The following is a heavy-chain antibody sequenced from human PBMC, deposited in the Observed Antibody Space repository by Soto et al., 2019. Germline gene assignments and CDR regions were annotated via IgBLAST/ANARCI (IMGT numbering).Heavy chain of an antibody. J-gene: IGHJ4*02. CDR1: GGSITGTNW. CDR3: ARAGYGGNELDY. CDR2: IHHSGST. V-gene: IGHV4-4*02. Sequence: QVQLQESGPGLVKPSGTLSLTCAVSGGSITGTNWWSWVRQPPGKGLEWIGEIHHSGSTSYNPSLMRRVSISVDKSKNQCSLNLSSVTAADTAAYYCARAGYGGNELDYWGQGTLVTVSS. D-gene: IGHD2-2*01.